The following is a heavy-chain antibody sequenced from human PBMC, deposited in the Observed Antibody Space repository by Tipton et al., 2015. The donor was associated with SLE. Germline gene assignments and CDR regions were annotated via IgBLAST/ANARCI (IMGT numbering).Heavy chain of an antibody. Sequence: TLSLTCNVSGGSISNLYWSWIRQPPGKPLEWIGYVYYGGSTKYNPSLKSRVTMSVDTSKNQFSLNLNSVTAADTAVYYCARAATAISPFDYWGQGTLVTVSS. V-gene: IGHV4-59*11. CDR2: VYYGGST. D-gene: IGHD2-2*02. J-gene: IGHJ4*02. CDR1: GGSISNLY. CDR3: ARAATAISPFDY.